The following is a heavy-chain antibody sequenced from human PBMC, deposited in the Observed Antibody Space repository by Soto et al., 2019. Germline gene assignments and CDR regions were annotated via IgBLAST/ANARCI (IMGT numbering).Heavy chain of an antibody. CDR1: GFTFSNYA. V-gene: IGHV3-23*01. Sequence: GGSLRLSCAASGFTFSNYAMNWVRQAPGKGLEWVSGITNSGGSTYYADSVKGRFTISRDNSKNTLYLQMNSLRAEDTAVYYCAKDRFYDSTGYSPGDWFDPWGQGTQVTVSS. CDR2: ITNSGGST. D-gene: IGHD3-22*01. CDR3: AKDRFYDSTGYSPGDWFDP. J-gene: IGHJ5*02.